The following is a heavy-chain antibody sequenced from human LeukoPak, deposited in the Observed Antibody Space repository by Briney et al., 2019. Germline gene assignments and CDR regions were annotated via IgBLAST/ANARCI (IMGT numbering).Heavy chain of an antibody. CDR1: GGSISSGSYY. Sequence: SQTLSLTCTVSGGSISSGSYYWSWIRQPAGKGLEWIGRIYTSGSTNYNPSLKSRVTISVDTSKNQFSLKLSSVTAADTAVYYCARNYYGSGSKYYFDYWGQGTLVTVSS. J-gene: IGHJ4*02. CDR3: ARNYYGSGSKYYFDY. D-gene: IGHD3-10*01. CDR2: IYTSGST. V-gene: IGHV4-61*02.